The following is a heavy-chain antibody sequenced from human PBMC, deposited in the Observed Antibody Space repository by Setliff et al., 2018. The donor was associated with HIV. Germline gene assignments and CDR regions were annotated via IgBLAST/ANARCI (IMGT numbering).Heavy chain of an antibody. Sequence: GGSLRLSCAASGFTFSSYTMNWVRQAPGKGLEWVSSISSSGNYIYYADSVKARFTISRDNAKKSLYLQMNSLRAEDTAVYYCARDLTKLGWSRTSLKWASWGQGTLVTVSS. CDR1: GFTFSSYT. D-gene: IGHD2-2*01. CDR2: ISSSGNYI. V-gene: IGHV3-21*01. J-gene: IGHJ5*02. CDR3: ARDLTKLGWSRTSLKWAS.